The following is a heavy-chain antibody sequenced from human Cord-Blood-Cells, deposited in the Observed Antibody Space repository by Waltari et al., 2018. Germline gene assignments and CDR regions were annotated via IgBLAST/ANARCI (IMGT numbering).Heavy chain of an antibody. CDR2: INHSGST. V-gene: IGHV4-34*01. J-gene: IGHJ3*02. CDR1: GGSFSGYY. CDR3: ARASSLYCSSTSCYDAFDI. Sequence: QVQRQQWGEGLLKPSETLYLTCAVYGGSFSGYYWSWIRERPGTGLEWIGEINHSGSTNYNPSLKSRVTISVDTSKNQFSLKLSSVTAADTAVYYCARASSLYCSSTSCYDAFDIWGQGTMVTVSS. D-gene: IGHD2-2*01.